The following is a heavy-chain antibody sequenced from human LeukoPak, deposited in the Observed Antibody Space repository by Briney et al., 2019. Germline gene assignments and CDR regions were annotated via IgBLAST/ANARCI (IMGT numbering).Heavy chain of an antibody. Sequence: GGSLRLSCAASGFTFSYYSMNWVRQAPGRGLEWVSCISSSSSLIFYSDSVRGRFTISRDNSKNTLYLQMNSLRAEDTAVYYCAKVGYSYGYYFDYWGQGTLVTVSS. V-gene: IGHV3-21*04. CDR3: AKVGYSYGYYFDY. D-gene: IGHD5-18*01. CDR2: ISSSSSLI. J-gene: IGHJ4*02. CDR1: GFTFSYYS.